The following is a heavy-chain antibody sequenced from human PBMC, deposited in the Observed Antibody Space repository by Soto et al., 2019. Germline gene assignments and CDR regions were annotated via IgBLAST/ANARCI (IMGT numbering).Heavy chain of an antibody. CDR1: GYTFTGYY. CDR3: ARDQGYSGYGPRDGYYYMDV. CDR2: INPNSGGT. J-gene: IGHJ6*03. V-gene: IGHV1-2*04. D-gene: IGHD5-12*01. Sequence: QVQLVQSGAEVKKPGASVKVSCKASGYTFTGYYMHWVRQAPGQGLEWMGWINPNSGGTNYAQKFQGWVTMTRDTSISTAYMELSRLRSDDTAVYYCARDQGYSGYGPRDGYYYMDVWGKGTTVTVSS.